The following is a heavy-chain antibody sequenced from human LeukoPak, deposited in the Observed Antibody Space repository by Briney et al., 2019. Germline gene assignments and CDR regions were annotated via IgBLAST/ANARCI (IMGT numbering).Heavy chain of an antibody. J-gene: IGHJ4*02. CDR2: ISYDGSNK. CDR3: AREQAAAAVTTYFDY. CDR1: GFTFSSYA. Sequence: GGSLRLSCAASGFTFSSYAMHWVRQAPGKGLEWVAVISYDGSNKYYADSVKGRFTISRDNSKNTLYLQMNSLRAEDTAVYYCAREQAAAAVTTYFDYWGQGTLVTVSS. V-gene: IGHV3-30-3*01. D-gene: IGHD6-25*01.